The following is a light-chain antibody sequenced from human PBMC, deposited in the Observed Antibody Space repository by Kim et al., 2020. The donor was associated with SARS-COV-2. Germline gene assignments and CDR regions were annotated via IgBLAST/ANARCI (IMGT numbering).Light chain of an antibody. CDR2: DTN. J-gene: IGLJ3*02. CDR1: TRTVPTPHL. V-gene: IGLV7-46*01. CDR3: LLSYSGLVV. Sequence: PVVPVTLPCGSRTRTVPTPHLPYCFQQRPGQAPRTLIYDTNNKHSWTPARFSGSLLGDKAALTLSGAQPEDEADYYCLLSYSGLVVFGGGTQLTVL.